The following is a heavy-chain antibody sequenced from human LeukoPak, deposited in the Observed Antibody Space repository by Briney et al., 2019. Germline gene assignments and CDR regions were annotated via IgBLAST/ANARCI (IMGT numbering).Heavy chain of an antibody. CDR2: INHSGST. V-gene: IGHV4-34*01. D-gene: IGHD6-13*01. CDR1: GGSFSGYY. J-gene: IGHJ6*03. Sequence: KPSETLSLTCAAYGGSFSGYYWSWIRQPPGKGLEWIGEINHSGSTNYNPSLKSRVTISVDTSENQFSLKLSSVTAADTAVYYCARGGGSSSWYYYYYMDVWGKGTTVTVSS. CDR3: ARGGGSSSWYYYYYMDV.